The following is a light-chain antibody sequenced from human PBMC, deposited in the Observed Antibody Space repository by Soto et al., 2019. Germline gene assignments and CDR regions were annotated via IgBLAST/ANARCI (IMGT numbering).Light chain of an antibody. V-gene: IGLV1-51*02. CDR3: GAWDSSLSAYV. J-gene: IGLJ1*01. Sequence: QSVLTQPPSVSAAPGQKVTISCSGSSSNIGSYYVSWFQQLPGTAPKLLIYENNKRPSGIPDRFSGSKSGTSATLGITGLQTGDEADYYCGAWDSSLSAYVFGTGTKVTVL. CDR2: ENN. CDR1: SSNIGSYY.